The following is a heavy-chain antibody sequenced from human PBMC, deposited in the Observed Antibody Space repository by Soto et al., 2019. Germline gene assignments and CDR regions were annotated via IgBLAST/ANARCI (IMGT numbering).Heavy chain of an antibody. CDR3: ARSQGSSTSLEIYYYYYYGMDV. V-gene: IGHV1-69*01. Sequence: QVQLVQSGAEVKKPGSSLKVSCKASGGTFSSYAIIWVRQAPGQGLEWMGGIIPISGTANYAHKFQGRVTITADESTSTAYMELSSLRSEDTAVYYCARSQGSSTSLEIYYYYYYGMDVWGQGTTVTVSS. D-gene: IGHD2-2*01. CDR2: IIPISGTA. J-gene: IGHJ6*02. CDR1: GGTFSSYA.